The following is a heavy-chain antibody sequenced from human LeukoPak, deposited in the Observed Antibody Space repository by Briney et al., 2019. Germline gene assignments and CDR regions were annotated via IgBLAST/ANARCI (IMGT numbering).Heavy chain of an antibody. J-gene: IGHJ4*02. Sequence: PGGSLRLSCAASGFTFSSYSMNWVRQAPGKGLEWVSSISSSSSYIYYADSVKGRFTISRDNAKNSLYLQMNSLRAEDTAVYYCASVPSYSYGYRDLDYWGQGTLVTVSS. CDR1: GFTFSSYS. CDR3: ASVPSYSYGYRDLDY. D-gene: IGHD5-18*01. V-gene: IGHV3-21*01. CDR2: ISSSSSYI.